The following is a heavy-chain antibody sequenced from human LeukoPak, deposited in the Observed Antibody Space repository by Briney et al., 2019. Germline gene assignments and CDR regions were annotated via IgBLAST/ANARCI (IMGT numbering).Heavy chain of an antibody. CDR1: GFTFSSYG. D-gene: IGHD6-13*01. V-gene: IGHV3-30*02. Sequence: GGSLRLSCAASGFTFSSYGMHWVRQAPGKGLEWVAFIRYDGSNKYYADSVKGRFTISRDNSKNTLYLQMNSLRAEDTAVYYCAREIIAAAHLDYWGQGTLVTVSS. J-gene: IGHJ4*02. CDR2: IRYDGSNK. CDR3: AREIIAAAHLDY.